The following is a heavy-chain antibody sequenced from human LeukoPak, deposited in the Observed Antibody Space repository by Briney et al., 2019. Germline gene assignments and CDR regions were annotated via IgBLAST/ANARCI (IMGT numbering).Heavy chain of an antibody. CDR1: GFTFSSYA. CDR2: IKQDGSEK. J-gene: IGHJ5*02. CDR3: ARRGT. D-gene: IGHD3-16*01. Sequence: GGSLRLSCAASGFTFSSYAMSWVRQAPGKGLEWVANIKQDGSEKYYVDSVKGRFTISRDNAKNSLYLQMNSLRAEDTAVYYCARRGTWGQGTLVTVSS. V-gene: IGHV3-7*01.